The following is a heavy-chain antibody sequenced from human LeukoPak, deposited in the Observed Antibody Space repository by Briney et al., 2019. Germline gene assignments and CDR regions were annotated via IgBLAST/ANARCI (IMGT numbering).Heavy chain of an antibody. Sequence: PGGSLRLSCAASGFTFSSYSMNWVRQAPGKGLEWVSSISSSSSYIYYADSVKGRFTISRDNAKNSLYLQMNSLRAEDTVVYYCARALSRDSSGYSYYFDYWGQGTLVTVSS. J-gene: IGHJ4*02. D-gene: IGHD3-22*01. CDR3: ARALSRDSSGYSYYFDY. CDR2: ISSSSSYI. CDR1: GFTFSSYS. V-gene: IGHV3-21*01.